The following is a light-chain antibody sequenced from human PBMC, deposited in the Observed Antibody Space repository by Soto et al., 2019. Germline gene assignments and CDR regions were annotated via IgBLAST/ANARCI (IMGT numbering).Light chain of an antibody. J-gene: IGLJ1*01. Sequence: QSALTQPASVSGSPGQSITISCTGTSSDVGSYDLVSWYQQYPGKAPKLMIYEDTKRPSGVSYRFSGSKSDHTASLTISGLQAEDEAEYYCCSYAGNSAYVFGTGTKLTVL. V-gene: IGLV2-23*01. CDR1: SSDVGSYDL. CDR3: CSYAGNSAYV. CDR2: EDT.